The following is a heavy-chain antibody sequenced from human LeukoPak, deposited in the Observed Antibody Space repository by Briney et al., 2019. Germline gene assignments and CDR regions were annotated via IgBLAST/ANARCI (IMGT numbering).Heavy chain of an antibody. J-gene: IGHJ4*02. CDR1: GFTFSSYA. CDR3: AKGSTISRPYYFDF. D-gene: IGHD5-24*01. CDR2: ITGSGGST. Sequence: GGSLRLSCAASGFTFSSYAMSWVRQAPGEGLEWVSAITGSGGSTYHADSVKGRFTISRDNSKNTLYLQMSSLRVEDTAVYYCAKGSTISRPYYFDFWGQGTLVTVSS. V-gene: IGHV3-23*01.